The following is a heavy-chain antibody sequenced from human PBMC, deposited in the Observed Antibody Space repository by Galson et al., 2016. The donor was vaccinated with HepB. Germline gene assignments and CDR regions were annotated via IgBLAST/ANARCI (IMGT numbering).Heavy chain of an antibody. CDR1: GFALSSFN. V-gene: IGHV3-48*01. D-gene: IGHD5-12*01. Sequence: SLRLSCAASGFALSSFNMNWVRQTPGKGLEWISYISSSRNTIDYADSVKGRFTISRDDAKNSLYLQMNNLSVGDTAIYHCAQEVGWFRFAFGSWGQGTLVTVSP. J-gene: IGHJ5*01. CDR3: AQEVGWFRFAFGS. CDR2: ISSSRNTI.